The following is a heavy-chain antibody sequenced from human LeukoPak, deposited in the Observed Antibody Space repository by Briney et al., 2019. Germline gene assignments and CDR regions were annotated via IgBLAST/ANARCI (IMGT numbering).Heavy chain of an antibody. Sequence: GGSLRLSCAASGFTFSSYAMSWVRQAPGKGLEWVSAISGSGGSTYYADSVKGRFTISRDNSKNTLYLQMNSLRAEDTAVYYCTRVSRYSYGLDYWGQGTLVTVSS. CDR1: GFTFSSYA. J-gene: IGHJ4*02. V-gene: IGHV3-23*01. CDR2: ISGSGGST. CDR3: TRVSRYSYGLDY. D-gene: IGHD5-18*01.